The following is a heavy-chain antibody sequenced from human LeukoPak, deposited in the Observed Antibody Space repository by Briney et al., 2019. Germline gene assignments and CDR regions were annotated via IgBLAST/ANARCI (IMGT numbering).Heavy chain of an antibody. Sequence: ASVKVSCKASGYTFTSYGISWVRQAPGQGLAWMGWISPYNGNTNYAQKLQGRVTMTTDTSTSTAYMELRSLRSDDTAVYYCARAGTTVALLYYWGQGNLVTVSS. J-gene: IGHJ4*02. CDR1: GYTFTSYG. V-gene: IGHV1-18*01. CDR2: ISPYNGNT. CDR3: ARAGTTVALLYY. D-gene: IGHD4-23*01.